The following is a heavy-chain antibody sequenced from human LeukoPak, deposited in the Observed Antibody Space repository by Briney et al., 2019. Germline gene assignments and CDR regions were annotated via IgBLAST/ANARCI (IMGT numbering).Heavy chain of an antibody. Sequence: SETLSLTCIVSGDSIRNDGYYWTWIRQHPGKGLEWIGYIYYNGGTHYNPSLKSRITISVDTSKNSFSLRLSSATAADTAVYYCAREDGGNWGSWFDPWGHGTLVVVSS. CDR1: GDSIRNDGYY. CDR2: IYYNGGT. J-gene: IGHJ5*02. V-gene: IGHV4-31*03. CDR3: AREDGGNWGSWFDP. D-gene: IGHD7-27*01.